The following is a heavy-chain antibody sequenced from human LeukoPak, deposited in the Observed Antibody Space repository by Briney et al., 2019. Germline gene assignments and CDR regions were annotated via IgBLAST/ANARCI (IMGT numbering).Heavy chain of an antibody. J-gene: IGHJ4*02. CDR2: ISGSGGST. CDR1: GGSFSDYY. V-gene: IGHV3-23*01. D-gene: IGHD3-22*01. CDR3: AKDLIGGYYDSSGIASDY. Sequence: ETLSLTCAVYGGSFSDYYWSWIRQPPGKGLEWVSAISGSGGSTYYADSVKGRFTISRDNSKNTLYLQMNSLRAEDTAVYYCAKDLIGGYYDSSGIASDYWGQGTLVTVSS.